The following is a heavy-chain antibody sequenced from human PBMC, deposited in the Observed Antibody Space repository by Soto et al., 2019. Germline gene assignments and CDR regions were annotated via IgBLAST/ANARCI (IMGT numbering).Heavy chain of an antibody. CDR1: GGSFSGYY. CDR3: ARDSGDYEMYNWFDP. CDR2: INHSGST. Sequence: SETLSLTCAVYGGSFSGYYWSWIRQPPGKGLEWIGEINHSGSTNYNPSLKSRVTISVDTSKNQFSLKLSSVTAADTAVYYCARDSGDYEMYNWFDPWGQGTLVTVSS. V-gene: IGHV4-34*01. J-gene: IGHJ5*02. D-gene: IGHD4-17*01.